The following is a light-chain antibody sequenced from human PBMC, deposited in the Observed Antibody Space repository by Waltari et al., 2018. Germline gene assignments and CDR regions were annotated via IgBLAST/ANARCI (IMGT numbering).Light chain of an antibody. CDR3: QQYGSSPPMFT. CDR2: GAS. V-gene: IGKV3-20*01. Sequence: DIVVTQSPGTLSLSPGERATLSCRASASLRFNTLAWYPHKSGQAPRLLIYGASSRAAGIPDRFSGSGYGTDFTLTISSLEPEDFAVYYCQQYGSSPPMFTFGQGTRVEI. J-gene: IGKJ2*01. CDR1: ASLRFNT.